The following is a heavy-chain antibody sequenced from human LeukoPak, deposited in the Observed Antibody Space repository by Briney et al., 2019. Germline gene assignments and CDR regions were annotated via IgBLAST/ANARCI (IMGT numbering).Heavy chain of an antibody. J-gene: IGHJ1*01. CDR3: VRDLLGSGSTTAYLYH. V-gene: IGHV3-21*01. CDR1: GFTFSDYS. D-gene: IGHD3-10*01. Sequence: PGGSLRLSCAASGFTFSDYSMNWVRQAPGKGLEWVSSISRRSRHVYYAGSVEGRFTISRDDARNSLYLQMNSLRAGDMAVYFCVRDLLGSGSTTAYLYHWGQGTLVTVSS. CDR2: ISRRSRHV.